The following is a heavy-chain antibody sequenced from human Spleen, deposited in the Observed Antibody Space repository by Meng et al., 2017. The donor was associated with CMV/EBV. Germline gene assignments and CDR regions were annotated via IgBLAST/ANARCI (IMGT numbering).Heavy chain of an antibody. J-gene: IGHJ4*02. CDR2: IYYSGST. V-gene: IGHV4-39*07. CDR3: ARDLSPDFWNGHLDY. CDR1: GGSISNNNYY. D-gene: IGHD3-3*01. Sequence: SETLSLTCTVSGGSISNNNYYWGWIRQPPGKGLEWIGSIYYSGSTYYNPSLKSRVTISVDTSKNQFSLKLSSVTAADTAVYYCARDLSPDFWNGHLDYWGQGKLVTVSS.